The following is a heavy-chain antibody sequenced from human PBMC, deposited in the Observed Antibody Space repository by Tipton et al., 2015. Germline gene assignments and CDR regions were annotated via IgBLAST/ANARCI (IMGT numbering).Heavy chain of an antibody. J-gene: IGHJ4*02. V-gene: IGHV3-74*01. CDR2: INDDGSST. D-gene: IGHD2-15*01. CDR3: ARDGEVAALDF. Sequence: SLRLSCAASGFTFSSYWMYWVRQAPGKGLVWVSRINDDGSSTGYAESVKGRFTISRDNAKNTLYLQMNSLRAEDTAVYYCARDGEVAALDFWGQGTLVTVSS. CDR1: GFTFSSYW.